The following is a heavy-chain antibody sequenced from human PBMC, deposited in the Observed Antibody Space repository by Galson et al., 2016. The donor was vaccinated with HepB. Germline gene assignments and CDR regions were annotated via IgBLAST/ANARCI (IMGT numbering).Heavy chain of an antibody. D-gene: IGHD1-26*01. J-gene: IGHJ4*02. Sequence: SLRLSCAASGFTLRSYAMHWVRQAPGKGLEWVAITSYDGNYKYYADSVKGRFTISRDNAKNSLYLQMNSLRAEDTAAYYCARGDIVGAIFDYWGQGTLVTVSS. CDR1: GFTLRSYA. CDR3: ARGDIVGAIFDY. CDR2: TSYDGNYK. V-gene: IGHV3-30*03.